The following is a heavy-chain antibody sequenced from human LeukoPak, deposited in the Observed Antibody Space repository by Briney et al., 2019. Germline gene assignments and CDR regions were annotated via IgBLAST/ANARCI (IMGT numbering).Heavy chain of an antibody. CDR1: GFTFSSNW. D-gene: IGHD3-10*01. CDR2: INSDGSTI. Sequence: GGSLRLSCAASGFTFSSNWMNWVRQAPGKGLVWVSRINSDGSTITYADSVKGRFTISRNNAKNTLYLQMNSLRAEDTAVYYCARGLFRGAFDIWGQGTMVTVPS. CDR3: ARGLFRGAFDI. V-gene: IGHV3-74*01. J-gene: IGHJ3*02.